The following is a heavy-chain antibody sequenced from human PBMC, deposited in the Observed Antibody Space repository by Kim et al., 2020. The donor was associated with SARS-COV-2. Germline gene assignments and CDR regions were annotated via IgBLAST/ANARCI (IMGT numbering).Heavy chain of an antibody. V-gene: IGHV3-7*01. CDR2: INPHGSTK. CDR3: ASLRGTVTIYDH. J-gene: IGHJ4*02. Sequence: GGSLRLSCAASGFTFKNYWMSWVRHAPGKGLEWVASINPHGSTKYYVDSVKGRFTITRDNAENSLYLQMSSLRADDTAVYFCASLRGTVTIYDHWGQGTLVTVSS. D-gene: IGHD4-17*01. CDR1: GFTFKNYW.